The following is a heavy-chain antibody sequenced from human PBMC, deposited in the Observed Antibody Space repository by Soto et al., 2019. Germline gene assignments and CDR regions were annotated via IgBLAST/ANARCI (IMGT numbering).Heavy chain of an antibody. CDR3: ARGVLY. D-gene: IGHD1-1*01. V-gene: IGHV4-31*03. J-gene: IGHJ4*02. Sequence: SETLSLTCTVSGGSISSGGYFWSWIRQPPGKGLEWIGNIFYSGTTYYNPSLKSRVTISVDTSKNQFSLKLSSVTAADTAVYFCARGVLYWGQGALVTVSS. CDR2: IFYSGTT. CDR1: GGSISSGGYF.